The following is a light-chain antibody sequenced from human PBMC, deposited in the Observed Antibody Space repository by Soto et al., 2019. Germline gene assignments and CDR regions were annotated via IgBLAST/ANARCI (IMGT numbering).Light chain of an antibody. CDR2: AAS. CDR1: QSVYSRY. J-gene: IGKJ4*01. V-gene: IGKV3-20*01. Sequence: EIVLTQSPGTLSLSPGERATLSCRASQSVYSRYLVWYQQKPGRAPRLLIYAASNRAAGIPDRFSGSGSGTDFTLTISRLEPEDFAVYYCQQLSRYPLTFGGGTKVDIK. CDR3: QQLSRYPLT.